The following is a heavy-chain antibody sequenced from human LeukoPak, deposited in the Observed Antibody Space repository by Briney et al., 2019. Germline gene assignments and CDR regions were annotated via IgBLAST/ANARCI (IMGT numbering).Heavy chain of an antibody. V-gene: IGHV3-48*02. D-gene: IGHD1-26*01. CDR1: GFTLSSYS. Sequence: GGSLRLSCAASGFTLSSYSMSWVRQAPGKGLEWVSYSGSSGTPISYADSVRDRFTISRDNAKNSLYLQLNSLRDEDTAVYYCARGGGSYRRNFDYWGQGALVTVS. CDR3: ARGGGSYRRNFDY. CDR2: SGSSGTPI. J-gene: IGHJ4*02.